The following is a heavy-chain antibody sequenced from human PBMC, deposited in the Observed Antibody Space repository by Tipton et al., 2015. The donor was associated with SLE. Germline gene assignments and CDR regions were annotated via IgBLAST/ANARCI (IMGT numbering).Heavy chain of an antibody. V-gene: IGHV4-39*07. Sequence: TLSLTCTVSGGSISSYYWVWIRQSPGKGLEWVGSIYHDWSTYYNVALNSRATISIDASKNQFSLSLRSVTAADTAVYFCARFDYSNWDDYWGQGTLVTVSS. CDR3: ARFDYSNWDDY. D-gene: IGHD4-11*01. CDR2: IYHDWST. CDR1: GGSISSYY. J-gene: IGHJ4*02.